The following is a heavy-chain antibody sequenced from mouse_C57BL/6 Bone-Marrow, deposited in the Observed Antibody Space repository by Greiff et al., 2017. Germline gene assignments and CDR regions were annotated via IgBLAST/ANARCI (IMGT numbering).Heavy chain of an antibody. CDR3: ARRLAHFDY. V-gene: IGHV1-64*01. Sequence: QVQLQQPGAELVKPGASVKLSCKASGYTFTSYWMHWVKQRPGQGLEWIGMIHPNSGSTNYNEKFKSKATLTVDKSSSTAYMQLSSLTSKDSAVYYCARRLAHFDYWGQGTTLTVSS. CDR2: IHPNSGST. CDR1: GYTFTSYW. J-gene: IGHJ2*01. D-gene: IGHD4-1*01.